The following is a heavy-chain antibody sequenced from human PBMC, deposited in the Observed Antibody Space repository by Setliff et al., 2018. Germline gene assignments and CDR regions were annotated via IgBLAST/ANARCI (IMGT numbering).Heavy chain of an antibody. CDR3: ARVRVVQGYYEFDH. D-gene: IGHD3-3*01. Sequence: PSETLSLTCSLSGDSISSSSYHWGWIRQSPGKGLEWIGNTYYNGDTNRNPSLKSRVTVSVDTSRDQFSLSLSSVTAADTAIYYCARVRVVQGYYEFDHWGQGTLVTVSS. CDR1: GDSISSSSYH. CDR2: TYYNGDT. J-gene: IGHJ4*02. V-gene: IGHV4-39*07.